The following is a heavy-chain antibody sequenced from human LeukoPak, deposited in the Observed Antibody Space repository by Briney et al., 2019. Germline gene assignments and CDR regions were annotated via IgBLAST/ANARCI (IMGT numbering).Heavy chain of an antibody. CDR2: ISAYNGNT. CDR1: GYTFTSYG. D-gene: IGHD3-9*01. Sequence: GASVKVSCKASGYTFTSYGISWVRQAPGQGLEWMGWISAYNGNTNYAQKLQGRVTMTTDTSTSTAYMELRSLRSDDTAVYYCARERRRYFDWLLSPPDYWGQGTLVTVSS. V-gene: IGHV1-18*01. J-gene: IGHJ4*02. CDR3: ARERRRYFDWLLSPPDY.